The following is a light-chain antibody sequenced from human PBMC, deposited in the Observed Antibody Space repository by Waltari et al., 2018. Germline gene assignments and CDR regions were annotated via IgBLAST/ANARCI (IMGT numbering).Light chain of an antibody. CDR3: SSYIGSSTLEL. Sequence: QSALTQPASVSGSPGQSITISCTGTSSDVGDYNYVSCYQQHPGKAPTLMIYDVSNRPSGVSNRFSGSKSGNTASLTISGLQAEDEADYYCSSYIGSSTLELFGGGTSLTVL. CDR1: SSDVGDYNY. CDR2: DVS. V-gene: IGLV2-14*03. J-gene: IGLJ2*01.